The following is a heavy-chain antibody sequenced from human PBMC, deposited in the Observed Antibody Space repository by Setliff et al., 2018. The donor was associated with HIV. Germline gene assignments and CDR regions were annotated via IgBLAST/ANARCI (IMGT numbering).Heavy chain of an antibody. CDR1: GASFSGYY. CDR2: IYYSGTT. J-gene: IGHJ5*02. Sequence: KSSETLSLTCAVYGASFSGYYWGWIRQPPGKGLEWIGTIYYSGTTNYNPSLKSRVTISLDTSKNQFSLKLTSLTAADTAVYYCARGGTSSNWFDPWGQGTLVTVSS. CDR3: ARGGTSSNWFDP. V-gene: IGHV4-34*01. D-gene: IGHD2-2*01.